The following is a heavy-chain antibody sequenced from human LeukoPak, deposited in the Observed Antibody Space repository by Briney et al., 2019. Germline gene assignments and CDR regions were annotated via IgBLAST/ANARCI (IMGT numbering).Heavy chain of an antibody. D-gene: IGHD2-15*01. CDR3: AKDHPRQGVTAHTPFDY. CDR2: ISGSGGST. J-gene: IGHJ4*02. V-gene: IGHV3-23*01. Sequence: SGGSLRLSCAASGLTFSSYEMNWVRQAPGKGLEWVSAISGSGGSTYYPDSVEGRFTISRDNSKNTLYLQMNSLRAEDTAIYYCAKDHPRQGVTAHTPFDYWGQGTLVTVSS. CDR1: GLTFSSYE.